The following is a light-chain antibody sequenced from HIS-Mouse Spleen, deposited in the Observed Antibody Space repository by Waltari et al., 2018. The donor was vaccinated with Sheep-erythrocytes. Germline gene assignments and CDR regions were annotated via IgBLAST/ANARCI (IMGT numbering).Light chain of an antibody. Sequence: GGYNYVSWYQQHPGKAPKLMIYDVSKRPSGVPDRFSGSKSGNTASLTISGLQAEDEADYYCCSYAGSYTFWVFGGGTKLTVL. J-gene: IGLJ3*02. V-gene: IGLV2-11*01. CDR1: GGYNY. CDR2: DVS. CDR3: CSYAGSYTFWV.